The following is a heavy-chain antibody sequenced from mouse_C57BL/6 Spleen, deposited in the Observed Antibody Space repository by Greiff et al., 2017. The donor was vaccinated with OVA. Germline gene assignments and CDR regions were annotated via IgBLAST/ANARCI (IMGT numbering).Heavy chain of an antibody. CDR3: ARRDTLLGAMDY. CDR2: ISYDGSN. V-gene: IGHV3-6*01. Sequence: EVKLQESGPGLVKPSQSLSLTCSVTGYSITSGYYWNWIRQFPGNKLEWMGYISYDGSNNYNPSLKNRISITRDTSKNQFFLKLNSVTTEDTATYYCARRDTLLGAMDYWGQGTSVTVSS. CDR1: GYSITSGYY. J-gene: IGHJ4*01. D-gene: IGHD4-1*01.